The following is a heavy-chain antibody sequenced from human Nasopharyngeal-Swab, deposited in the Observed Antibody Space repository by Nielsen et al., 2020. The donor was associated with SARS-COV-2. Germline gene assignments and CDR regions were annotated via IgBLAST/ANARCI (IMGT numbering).Heavy chain of an antibody. D-gene: IGHD2-2*01. CDR3: ARCLSGIVPAPILGLGPYYSYSYMGG. Sequence: WIRQPPGKGLEWIVEINHSGSTNYNPSLMCRVTLSVDTSMNRFFLELNSVTAADTAVYYCARCLSGIVPAPILGLGPYYSYSYMGGRGKGTTVTVSS. CDR2: INHSGST. J-gene: IGHJ6*03. V-gene: IGHV4-34*01.